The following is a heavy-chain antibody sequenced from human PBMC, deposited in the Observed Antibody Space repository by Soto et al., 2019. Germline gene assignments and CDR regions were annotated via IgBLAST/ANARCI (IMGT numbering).Heavy chain of an antibody. V-gene: IGHV3-11*05. Sequence: PVGSLRHSCVASGFPFSDYYMIWIRQAPGKGLEWVSYISSSSSYTNYADSVKGRFTISRDNAKNSLYLQMNSLRAEDTAVYYCARDHHRYSGYDYVDYWGQGIQVTVSS. CDR2: ISSSSSYT. CDR1: GFPFSDYY. D-gene: IGHD5-12*01. CDR3: ARDHHRYSGYDYVDY. J-gene: IGHJ4*02.